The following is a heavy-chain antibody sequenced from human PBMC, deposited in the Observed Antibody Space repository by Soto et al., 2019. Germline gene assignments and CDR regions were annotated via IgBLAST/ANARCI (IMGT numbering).Heavy chain of an antibody. Sequence: QVQLVQSGAEVKKPGSSVKVSCKASGGTFSIYTISWVRQAPGQGLEWMGRIIPILGIANYAQKFQGRVTLTADKSTSTAYMELSSLRSEDTAVYYCARDSEQLDYWGQGTLVTVSS. D-gene: IGHD1-1*01. CDR1: GGTFSIYT. V-gene: IGHV1-69*08. CDR3: ARDSEQLDY. J-gene: IGHJ4*02. CDR2: IIPILGIA.